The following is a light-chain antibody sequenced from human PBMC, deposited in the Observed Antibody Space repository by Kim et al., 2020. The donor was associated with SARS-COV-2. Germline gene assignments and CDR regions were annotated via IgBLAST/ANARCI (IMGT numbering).Light chain of an antibody. CDR3: SSYAGSNTRL. Sequence: GQSITISCTGTSSDVGRYNYVSWYQQHPGKAPKLIIYDVTNRPSGVSNRFSASKSGNTASLTISGLQAEDEADYYCSSYAGSNTRLFGGGTKLTVL. CDR2: DVT. CDR1: SSDVGRYNY. V-gene: IGLV2-14*03. J-gene: IGLJ3*02.